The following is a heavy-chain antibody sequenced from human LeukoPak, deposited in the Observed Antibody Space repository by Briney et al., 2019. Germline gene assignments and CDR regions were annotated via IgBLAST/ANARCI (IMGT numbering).Heavy chain of an antibody. CDR2: IRYDGSNK. CDR1: GFTFSSYG. D-gene: IGHD2-2*01. J-gene: IGHJ4*02. V-gene: IGHV3-30*02. Sequence: GGSLRLSCAASGFTFSSYGMHWVRQAPGKGLEWVAFIRYDGSNKYYADSVKGRFTISRDNSKNTLYLQMNSLRAEDTAVYYCAKDWGGQDIVVVPAAIQGYWGQGTLVTVSS. CDR3: AKDWGGQDIVVVPAAIQGY.